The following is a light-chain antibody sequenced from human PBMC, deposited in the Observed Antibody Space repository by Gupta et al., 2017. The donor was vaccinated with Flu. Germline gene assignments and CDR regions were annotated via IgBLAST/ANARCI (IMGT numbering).Light chain of an antibody. CDR3: RTWGTGLEV. J-gene: IGLJ1*01. V-gene: IGLV4-69*01. CDR2: RNSEGSH. Sequence: QLVLTQSPSASAPLGASVKLTCTLSSGHSSYAIAWHQQQPEKGPRYLIKRNSEGSHSKGDGIPDCISGASSGAAPYLTISSLQSEEESEYSCRTWGTGLEVLGTGPKVTVL. CDR1: SGHSSYA.